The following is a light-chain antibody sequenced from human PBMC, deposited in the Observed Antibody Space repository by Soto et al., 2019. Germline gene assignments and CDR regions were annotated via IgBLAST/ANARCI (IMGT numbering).Light chain of an antibody. J-gene: IGKJ2*01. CDR1: YDISSS. CDR2: DSS. CDR3: QQLSHYPYT. Sequence: DIQLTQSPSFLSASVEDRVTISCRASYDISSSLAWYQQEPGKPPKLLIYDSSTLQTGVPSRFTGRGSGRKFTLTISCLQFGDFATYFCQQLSHYPYTFGQGTKLEI. V-gene: IGKV1-9*01.